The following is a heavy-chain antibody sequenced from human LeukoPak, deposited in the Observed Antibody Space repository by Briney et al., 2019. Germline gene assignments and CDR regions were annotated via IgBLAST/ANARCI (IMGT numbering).Heavy chain of an antibody. Sequence: GGSLRLSCAASGFIFSSYAMSWVRQAPGKGLEWVSAISGSGTRTYYADSVKGRFTISRDNSKNTLYLQMNSLRAEDTAVYYCAKAPTKEEEWLLLNYFDYWGQGTLVTVSS. CDR1: GFIFSSYA. V-gene: IGHV3-23*01. D-gene: IGHD3-22*01. CDR3: AKAPTKEEEWLLLNYFDY. CDR2: ISGSGTRT. J-gene: IGHJ4*02.